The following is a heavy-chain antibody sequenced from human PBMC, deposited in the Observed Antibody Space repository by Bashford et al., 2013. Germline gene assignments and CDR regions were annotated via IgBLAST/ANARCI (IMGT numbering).Heavy chain of an antibody. CDR2: VWYDGSFK. CDR3: AKVNSRLETYYYDSGYFQH. V-gene: IGHV3-30*18. CDR1: GFIFSNYA. Sequence: LSLTCAASGFIFSNYAMHWVRQAPGKGLEWVAVVWYDGSFKHYADSVKGRFTISRDNSKNTLYLQMNSLRAEDTAVYYCAKVNSRLETYYYDSGYFQHWGPGHPGHRLL. J-gene: IGHJ1*01. D-gene: IGHD3-22*01.